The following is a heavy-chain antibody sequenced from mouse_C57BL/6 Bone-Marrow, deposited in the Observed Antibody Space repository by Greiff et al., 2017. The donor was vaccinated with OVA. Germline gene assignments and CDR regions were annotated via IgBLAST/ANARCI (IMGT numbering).Heavy chain of an antibody. CDR2: IYPGDGDT. Sequence: QFQLQQSGPELVKPGAPVKISCKASGYAFSSSWLNWVKQRPGTGLEWIGRIYPGDGDTKYNGKFKGKATLTADKSSSTAYMQLNSLTAEDSAVYICALLRGFANWGQGTLVSVSA. V-gene: IGHV1-82*01. CDR3: ALLRGFAN. D-gene: IGHD1-1*01. J-gene: IGHJ3*01. CDR1: GYAFSSSW.